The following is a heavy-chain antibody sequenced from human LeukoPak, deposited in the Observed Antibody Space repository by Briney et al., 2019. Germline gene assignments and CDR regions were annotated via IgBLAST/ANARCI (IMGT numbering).Heavy chain of an antibody. CDR1: GFTFSNYY. Sequence: GGSLKLSCAASGFTFSNYYMNWVRQAPGKGLEWVSPISSSSSYIYYADSLKGRFTISRDNAKNSLYLQMNSLRAEDTAVYYCAREEYGGAADYWGQGTLVTVSS. J-gene: IGHJ4*02. CDR3: AREEYGGAADY. CDR2: ISSSSSYI. V-gene: IGHV3-21*01. D-gene: IGHD3-16*01.